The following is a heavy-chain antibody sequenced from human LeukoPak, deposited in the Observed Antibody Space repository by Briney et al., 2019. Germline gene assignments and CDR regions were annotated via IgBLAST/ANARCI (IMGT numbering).Heavy chain of an antibody. J-gene: IGHJ4*02. V-gene: IGHV3-11*03. CDR1: GIPFSDFY. Sequence: GGSLRLSCVVAGIPFSDFYMNWIRQAPGKGLEWISYMSSSSSYTDYAESVKGRFTISRDNAKSALYLQMNDLRVEDTAVYYCAAGTAADYWGQGTLVIVSS. CDR3: AAGTAADY. CDR2: MSSSSSYT. D-gene: IGHD6-25*01.